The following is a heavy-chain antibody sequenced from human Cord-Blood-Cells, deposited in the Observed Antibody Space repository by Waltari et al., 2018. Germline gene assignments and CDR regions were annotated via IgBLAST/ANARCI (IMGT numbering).Heavy chain of an antibody. CDR2: INHRART. CDR3: ASLALYGSGSYYNGDAFDI. Sequence: QVQLQQWGAGLLKPSETLSLTCAVYGGSFSGYYWSWIRQPPGKGLEWIGEINHRARTTSTPSLKSRVTVSVDTSKNRFYLRLGSVTAADTAVYYCASLALYGSGSYYNGDAFDIWGQGTMVTVSS. V-gene: IGHV4-34*01. CDR1: GGSFSGYY. J-gene: IGHJ3*02. D-gene: IGHD3-10*01.